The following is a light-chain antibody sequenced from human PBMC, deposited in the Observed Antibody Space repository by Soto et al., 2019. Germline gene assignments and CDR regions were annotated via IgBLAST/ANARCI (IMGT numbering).Light chain of an antibody. Sequence: DMQFTQSPSFLSASVGDRVTITCHASQGIGSYLVWYQQKPGKAPNLLIYVASTLQSGVPSRFSGSGFGTEFTLTVSSLQPEDFANYYCQQVSRYPYTLGQGTKVDIK. CDR3: QQVSRYPYT. CDR1: QGIGSY. CDR2: VAS. V-gene: IGKV1-9*01. J-gene: IGKJ2*01.